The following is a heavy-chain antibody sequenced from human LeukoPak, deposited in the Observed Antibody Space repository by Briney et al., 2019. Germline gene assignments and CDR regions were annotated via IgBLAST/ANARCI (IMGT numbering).Heavy chain of an antibody. V-gene: IGHV3-33*05. J-gene: IGHJ4*02. D-gene: IGHD3-22*01. CDR1: GFTFNTHG. CDR2: VEHDGTK. Sequence: GGSLRLSCATSGFTFNTHGMHWVRQAPGKGPEWVAFVEHDGTKKYLDSVKGRFTISRDNAKNSLYLQMNSLRAEDTALYHCARVRFYDSSGYYYFDYWGQGTLVTVSS. CDR3: ARVRFYDSSGYYYFDY.